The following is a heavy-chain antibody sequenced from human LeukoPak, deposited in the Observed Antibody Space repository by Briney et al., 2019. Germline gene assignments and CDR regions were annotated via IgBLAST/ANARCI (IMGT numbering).Heavy chain of an antibody. D-gene: IGHD2-2*01. CDR1: GFTFSSYG. V-gene: IGHV3-30*02. CDR3: AKASGQAGYCSSTSCHYTFDY. Sequence: PGGSLRLSCAASGFTFSSYGMHWVRQAPGEGLEWVAFIRYDGSDKYYADSVKGRFTVSRDNSKNTLYLQMNSLRAEDTTVYYCAKASGQAGYCSSTSCHYTFDYWGQGTLVTVSS. CDR2: IRYDGSDK. J-gene: IGHJ4*02.